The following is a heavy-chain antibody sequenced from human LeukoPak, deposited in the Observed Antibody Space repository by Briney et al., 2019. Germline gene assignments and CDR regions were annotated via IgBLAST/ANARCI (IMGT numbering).Heavy chain of an antibody. Sequence: PSETLSLTCTVSGGSISSSSYYCGWIRQPPGEGLEWIGSIYYSGNTYYNASLKSHVSISIDTSKNQFSLRLTFVTAADTAVYYCARQTGSGLFILPGGQGTLVTVSS. V-gene: IGHV4-39*01. CDR1: GGSISSSSYY. CDR2: IYYSGNT. J-gene: IGHJ4*02. CDR3: ARQTGSGLFILP. D-gene: IGHD3/OR15-3a*01.